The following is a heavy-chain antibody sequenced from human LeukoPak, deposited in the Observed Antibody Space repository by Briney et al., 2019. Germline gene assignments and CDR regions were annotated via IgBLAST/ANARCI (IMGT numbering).Heavy chain of an antibody. CDR3: SRGKDYFDY. Sequence: PSETLSLTCTVSGGSVSSGSYYWSWIRQPPGKGLQWIGYIYNNGFTNYNPSLKSRVTISIDMSKNQFSLKLSSVTAADTAMYYCSRGKDYFDYWGQGTLVTVSS. J-gene: IGHJ4*02. CDR1: GGSVSSGSYY. V-gene: IGHV4-61*01. CDR2: IYNNGFT.